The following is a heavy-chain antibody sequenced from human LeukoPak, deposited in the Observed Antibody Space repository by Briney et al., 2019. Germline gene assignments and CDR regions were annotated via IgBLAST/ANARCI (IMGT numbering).Heavy chain of an antibody. Sequence: PSETLSLTCTVSGGSISSYYWSWIRQPAGKGLEWIGRIYTSGSTNYNPSLKSRVTMSVDTSKNQFSLKLSSVTAADTAVYYCARSYDSPDPPNYFDYWGQGTLVTVSS. CDR1: GGSISSYY. D-gene: IGHD5-12*01. J-gene: IGHJ4*02. CDR2: IYTSGST. V-gene: IGHV4-4*07. CDR3: ARSYDSPDPPNYFDY.